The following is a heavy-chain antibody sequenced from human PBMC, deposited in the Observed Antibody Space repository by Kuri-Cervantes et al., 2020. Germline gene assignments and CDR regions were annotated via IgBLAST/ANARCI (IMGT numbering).Heavy chain of an antibody. CDR3: AKDSGSGSYYPDY. CDR2: ISYDGSNK. Sequence: GESLKISCAASGFTFSSYAMHWVRQAPGKGLEWVAVISYDGSNKYYADSVKGRFTISRDNSKNTLYLQMNSLRAEDTAVYYCAKDSGSGSYYPDYWGQGTLVTVSS. D-gene: IGHD3-10*01. CDR1: GFTFSSYA. V-gene: IGHV3-30-3*01. J-gene: IGHJ4*02.